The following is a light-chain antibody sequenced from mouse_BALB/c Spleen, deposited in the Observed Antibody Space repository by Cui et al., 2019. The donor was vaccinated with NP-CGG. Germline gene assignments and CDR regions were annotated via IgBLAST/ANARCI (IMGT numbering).Light chain of an antibody. V-gene: IGLV1*01. Sequence: QAVVTQASALTTSPGETVTLTCRSSTGAVTTNNYANWVQEKPDHLFTGLIGGTNNRAPGVPARFSGSLIGDKAALIITGAQTEDEAMYFCALWYSNHWVFGGGTKLTVL. CDR3: ALWYSNHWV. CDR2: GTN. CDR1: TGAVTTNNY. J-gene: IGLJ1*01.